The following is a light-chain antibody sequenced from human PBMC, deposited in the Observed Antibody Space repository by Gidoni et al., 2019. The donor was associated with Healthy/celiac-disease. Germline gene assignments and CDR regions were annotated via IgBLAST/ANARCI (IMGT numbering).Light chain of an antibody. V-gene: IGKV1-39*01. CDR2: AAS. Sequence: DIQRPQSPSSLSASVGDRVTITCRASQSISSYLNWYQQKPGKAPKLLIYAASSLQSGVPSRFSGSGSGTDFTLTISSLQPEYFATYYCQQSYSTPQTFGQGTKVEIK. CDR1: QSISSY. CDR3: QQSYSTPQT. J-gene: IGKJ1*01.